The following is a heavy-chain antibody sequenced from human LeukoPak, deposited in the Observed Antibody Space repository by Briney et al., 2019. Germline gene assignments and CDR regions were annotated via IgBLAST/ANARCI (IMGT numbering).Heavy chain of an antibody. CDR1: GFTFSSYG. J-gene: IGHJ4*02. CDR2: ISYDGSNK. Sequence: GGSLRLSCAASGFTFSSYGMHWVRQAPGKGLEWVAVISYDGSNKYYADSVKGRFTISRDNSKNTLYLQMNSLRAEDTAVYYCAKGPAYDIVVVPAAKEFDYWGQGTLVTVSS. V-gene: IGHV3-30*18. CDR3: AKGPAYDIVVVPAAKEFDY. D-gene: IGHD2-2*01.